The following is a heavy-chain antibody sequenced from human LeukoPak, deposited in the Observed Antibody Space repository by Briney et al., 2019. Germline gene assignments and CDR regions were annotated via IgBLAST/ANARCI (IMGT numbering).Heavy chain of an antibody. CDR1: GFTFSSYG. D-gene: IGHD2-8*01. J-gene: IGHJ6*03. Sequence: GGSLRLSCAASGFTFSSYGMQGVRQAPGKGLEWVAFIRYDGSNKYYADSVKGRFTISRDNSKNTLYLQMNSLRAEDTAVYYCAKEFKDIVLMVYAIHYYYYMDVWGKGTTVTVSS. CDR3: AKEFKDIVLMVYAIHYYYYMDV. V-gene: IGHV3-30*02. CDR2: IRYDGSNK.